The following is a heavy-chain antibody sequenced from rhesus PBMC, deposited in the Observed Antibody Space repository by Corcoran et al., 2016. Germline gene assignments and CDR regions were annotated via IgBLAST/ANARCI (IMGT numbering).Heavy chain of an antibody. CDR2: IYGSGSST. J-gene: IGHJ4*01. CDR3: ARASGSFDY. V-gene: IGHV4S11*01. CDR1: GGSISSNY. D-gene: IGHD6-25*01. Sequence: QVQLQESGPGLVKPLETLSLTCAVSGGSISSNYWSCIRQPPGKGLEWIGYIYGSGSSTNYNPSLKSRVTLSVDTSKNQFSLKLSSVTAADTAVYYCARASGSFDYWGQGVLVTVSS.